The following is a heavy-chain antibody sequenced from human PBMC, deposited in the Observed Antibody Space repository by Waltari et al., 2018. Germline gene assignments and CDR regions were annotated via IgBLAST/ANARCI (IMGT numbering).Heavy chain of an antibody. CDR1: GGSISSHY. Sequence: QVQLQESGPGLVKPSETLSLTCTVSGGSISSHYWSWIRQPPGKGLGWIGYIYYSGSTHYNPPLKSRVTISVDTSKNQFSLKLSSVTAADTAVYYCARVDYGDYVSLDYWGQGTLVTVSS. V-gene: IGHV4-59*11. J-gene: IGHJ4*02. CDR3: ARVDYGDYVSLDY. CDR2: IYYSGST. D-gene: IGHD4-17*01.